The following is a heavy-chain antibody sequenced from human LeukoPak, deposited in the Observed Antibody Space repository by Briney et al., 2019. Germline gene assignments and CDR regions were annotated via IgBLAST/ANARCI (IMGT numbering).Heavy chain of an antibody. CDR2: IYTSGST. V-gene: IGHV4-4*07. Sequence: SETLSLTCTVSGGSISSYYWSWIRQPAGKGLEWIGRIYTSGSTNYNPSLKSRVTMSVDTSKNQFSLKLSSVTAADTAVYYCASTAVITMKDYYYMDVWGKGTTVTVSS. J-gene: IGHJ6*03. CDR3: ASTAVITMKDYYYMDV. D-gene: IGHD3-22*01. CDR1: GGSISSYY.